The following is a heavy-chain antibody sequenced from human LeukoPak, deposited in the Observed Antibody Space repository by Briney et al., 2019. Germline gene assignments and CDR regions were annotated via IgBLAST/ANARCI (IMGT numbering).Heavy chain of an antibody. D-gene: IGHD6-13*01. J-gene: IGHJ6*02. CDR2: IYTDGGT. V-gene: IGHV3-53*01. CDR1: GFTVSSNY. CDR3: ARDHDIAAAGTGSYGMDV. Sequence: GGSLRLSCAASGFTVSSNYMTWVRQAPGKGLEWVSVIYTDGGTYYADSVKGRFTISRDSSKDTLYLQMKNVRAEDTAVYYCARDHDIAAAGTGSYGMDVWGQGTTVTVSS.